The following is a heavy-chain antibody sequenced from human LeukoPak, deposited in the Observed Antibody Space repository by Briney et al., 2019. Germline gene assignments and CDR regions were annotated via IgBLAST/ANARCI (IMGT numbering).Heavy chain of an antibody. CDR2: IFPGDSET. V-gene: IGHV5-51*01. CDR3: ATSESQTRFDY. Sequence: GESLKISCNGSGYSFTTHWLGWVRQLPRKGLEWMGPIFPGDSETIYSPSFQGQVTLSADKSINTAYLQWSSLKASDTAMYYCATSESQTRFDYWGQGTLVTVSS. D-gene: IGHD1/OR15-1a*01. CDR1: GYSFTTHW. J-gene: IGHJ4*02.